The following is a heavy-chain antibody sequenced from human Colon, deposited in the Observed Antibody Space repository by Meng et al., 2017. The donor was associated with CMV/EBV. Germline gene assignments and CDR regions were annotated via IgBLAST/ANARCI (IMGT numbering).Heavy chain of an antibody. CDR1: GFTFSSYW. D-gene: IGHD1-26*01. CDR2: INIEGTIT. CDR3: ARSNHSGSYLTGLFDF. J-gene: IGHJ4*02. Sequence: GESLKISCEVSGFTFSSYWMHWVRQVPGKGLEWVAGINIEGTITTYADSVKGRFTISRDNAKNTVDLQMYSLRVEDTAFYYCARSNHSGSYLTGLFDFWGQGILVTVSS. V-gene: IGHV3-74*03.